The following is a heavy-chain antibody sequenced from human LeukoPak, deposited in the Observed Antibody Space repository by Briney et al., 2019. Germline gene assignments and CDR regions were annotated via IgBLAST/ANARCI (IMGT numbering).Heavy chain of an antibody. CDR1: GFTFSSYA. D-gene: IGHD3-22*01. CDR2: ISSSSSTI. Sequence: PGGSLRLSCAASGFTFSSYAMSWVRQAPGKGLEWVSYISSSSSTIYYADSVKGRFTISRDNAKNSLYLQMNSLRAEDTAVYYCARDRTMMDSKRFDYWGQGTLVTVSS. J-gene: IGHJ4*02. V-gene: IGHV3-48*04. CDR3: ARDRTMMDSKRFDY.